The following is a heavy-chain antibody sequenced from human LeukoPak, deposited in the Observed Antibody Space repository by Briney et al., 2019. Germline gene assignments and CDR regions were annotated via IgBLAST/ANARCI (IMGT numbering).Heavy chain of an antibody. D-gene: IGHD3-3*01. CDR1: GFTFSSFGM. V-gene: IGHV4-39*07. J-gene: IGHJ3*02. Sequence: GSLRLSCAASGFTFSSFGMTWVRQAPGKGLEWIGSIYYSGSTYYNPSLKSRVTISVDTSKNQFSLKLSSVTAADTTVYYCARGLELYYDFWSGHDAFDIWGQGTMVTVSS. CDR2: IYYSGST. CDR3: ARGLELYYDFWSGHDAFDI.